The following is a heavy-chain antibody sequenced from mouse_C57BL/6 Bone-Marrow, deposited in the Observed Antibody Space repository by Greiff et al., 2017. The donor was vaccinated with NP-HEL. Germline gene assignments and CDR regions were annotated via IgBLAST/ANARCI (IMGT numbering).Heavy chain of an antibody. V-gene: IGHV5-6*01. J-gene: IGHJ2*01. CDR1: GFTFSSYG. CDR3: ALKGY. D-gene: IGHD1-3*01. CDR2: ISSGGSYT. Sequence: EVMLVESGGDLVKPGGSLKLSCAASGFTFSSYGMSWVRQTPDKRLEWVATISSGGSYTYYPDSVKGRFTISRDNAKNTLYMQMSSLKSEDPAMYYCALKGYWGQGTTLTVSS.